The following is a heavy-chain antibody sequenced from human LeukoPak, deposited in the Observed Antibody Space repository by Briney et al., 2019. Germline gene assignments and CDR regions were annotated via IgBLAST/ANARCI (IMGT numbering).Heavy chain of an antibody. CDR1: GFTVNSNY. CDR2: IYSGGST. CDR3: ARAWSMIRDFWTGSPFDY. V-gene: IGHV3-53*01. J-gene: IGHJ4*02. D-gene: IGHD3/OR15-3a*01. Sequence: GGSLRLSCAASGFTVNSNYMSWVRQAPGKGLEWVSVIYSGGSTYYADSVKGRFTISRDNSKNTLYLQMNSLRAEDTAVYYCARAWSMIRDFWTGSPFDYWGQGTLVTVSS.